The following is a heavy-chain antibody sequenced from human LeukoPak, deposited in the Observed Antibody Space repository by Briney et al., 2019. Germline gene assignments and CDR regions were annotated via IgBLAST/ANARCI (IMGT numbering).Heavy chain of an antibody. CDR1: GGSISSGGDY. CDR3: ARQDACDDDPLGYFQH. Sequence: PSEALSLTCTVSGGSISSGGDYWSWIRQPPGKGLEWIGEINHSGSTNYNPSLKSRVTISVDTSKNQFSLKLSSVTAADTAVYYCARQDACDDDPLGYFQHWGQGTLVTVSS. J-gene: IGHJ1*01. V-gene: IGHV4-39*01. D-gene: IGHD7-27*01. CDR2: INHSGST.